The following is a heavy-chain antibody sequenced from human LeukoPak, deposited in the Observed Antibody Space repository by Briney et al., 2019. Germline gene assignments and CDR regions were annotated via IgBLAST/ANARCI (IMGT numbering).Heavy chain of an antibody. CDR3: ARDYAFDI. CDR2: IYYIGST. J-gene: IGHJ3*02. CDR1: GDFISSYY. V-gene: IGHV4-59*01. Sequence: PSETLSLTCTVYGDFISSYYWSWIRQPPGKGLEWIGYIYYIGSTNYNPSLKSRVTISVDTSKNQFSLKLSSVTAADTAVYYCARDYAFDIWGQGTMVTVSS.